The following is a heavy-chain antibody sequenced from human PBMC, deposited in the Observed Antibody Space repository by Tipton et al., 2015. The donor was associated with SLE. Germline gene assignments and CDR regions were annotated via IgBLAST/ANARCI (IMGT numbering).Heavy chain of an antibody. Sequence: SLRLSCAASGFTFSSYEMNWVRQAPGKGLEWVSYISSSGSTIYYADSVKGRFTISRDNAKNSLYLQMNSLRAEDTAVYYCARGTAMTTDYYYMDVWGKGTTVTVSS. CDR2: ISSSGSTI. J-gene: IGHJ6*03. V-gene: IGHV3-48*03. CDR3: ARGTAMTTDYYYMDV. CDR1: GFTFSSYE. D-gene: IGHD4-11*01.